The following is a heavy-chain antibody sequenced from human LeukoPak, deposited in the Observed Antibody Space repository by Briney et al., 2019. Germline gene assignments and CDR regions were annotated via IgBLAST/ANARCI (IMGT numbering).Heavy chain of an antibody. D-gene: IGHD3-9*01. V-gene: IGHV3-21*04. CDR3: AKDLTGYYPKPSSFDY. CDR1: GFTFSSYS. CDR2: ISSSSSYI. J-gene: IGHJ4*02. Sequence: PGGSLRLSCAASGFTFSSYSMNWVRQAPGKGLEWVSSISSSSSYIYYADSVKGRFTISRDNSKNTLYLQMNSLRAEDTAVYYCAKDLTGYYPKPSSFDYWGQGTLVTVSS.